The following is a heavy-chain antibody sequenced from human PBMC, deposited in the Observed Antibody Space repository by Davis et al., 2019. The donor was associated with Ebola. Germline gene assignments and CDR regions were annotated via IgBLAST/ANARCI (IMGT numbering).Heavy chain of an antibody. CDR1: GFALRIYS. V-gene: IGHV3-30-3*01. D-gene: IGHD3-3*01. Sequence: GESLKISCAASGFALRIYSFHWVRQAPGKGLEWVAVTSHDGSHIEYADSVKGRFIISRDNSQNTLHLQMNSLRAEDTAVYYCARAVFHEVLDYWGQGTPVTVSS. CDR2: TSHDGSHI. J-gene: IGHJ4*02. CDR3: ARAVFHEVLDY.